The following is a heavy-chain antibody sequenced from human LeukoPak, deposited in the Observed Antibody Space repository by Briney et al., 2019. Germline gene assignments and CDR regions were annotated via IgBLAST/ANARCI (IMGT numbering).Heavy chain of an antibody. CDR2: ICFDGTNK. CDR3: AKGAHITMFRGALEN. V-gene: IGHV3-33*06. Sequence: GGSLRLSCAASAFTFSNYGMHWVRQAPGKGLEGVAVICFDGTNKYYADSVKGRFTISRDNSKNTLYLQMNSLRAEDTAVYYCAKGAHITMFRGALENLGQGTLVTVSS. D-gene: IGHD3-10*01. CDR1: AFTFSNYG. J-gene: IGHJ4*02.